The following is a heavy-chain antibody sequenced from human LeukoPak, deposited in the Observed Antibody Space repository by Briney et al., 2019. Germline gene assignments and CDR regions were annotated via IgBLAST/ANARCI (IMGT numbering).Heavy chain of an antibody. CDR1: GFTFSSYA. J-gene: IGHJ5*02. Sequence: GGSLRLSGAGSGFTFSSYAMHWVRQAPGKGLEWVAVISYDGSNKYYADSMKGRFTISRDNSKNTLYLQMNSLRADDTAVYYCAKSSKTWFGELLLRNNWFDPWGQGTMVTVSS. CDR3: AKSSKTWFGELLLRNNWFDP. D-gene: IGHD3-10*01. V-gene: IGHV3-30*04. CDR2: ISYDGSNK.